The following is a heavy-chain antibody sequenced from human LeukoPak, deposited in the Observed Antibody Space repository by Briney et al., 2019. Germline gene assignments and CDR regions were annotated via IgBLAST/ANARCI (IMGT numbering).Heavy chain of an antibody. D-gene: IGHD3-3*01. CDR3: ARDSSNDYNFWSGYYTNYMDV. J-gene: IGHJ6*03. Sequence: GGSLRLSCAASGFTFSNYWMHWVRQTPGKGLVWVSRINNDGSTTSYADSVKGRFTISRDNAKNTLYLQMNSLKSEDSAVYYCARDSSNDYNFWSGYYTNYMDVWGKGTTVTVSS. CDR2: INNDGSTT. V-gene: IGHV3-74*01. CDR1: GFTFSNYW.